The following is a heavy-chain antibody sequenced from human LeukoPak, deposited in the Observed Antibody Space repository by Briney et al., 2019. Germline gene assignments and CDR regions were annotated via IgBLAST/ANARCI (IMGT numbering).Heavy chain of an antibody. CDR2: IIPIFGTA. V-gene: IGHV1-69*06. CDR3: ARAIRGSKIASRYYFYYMDV. Sequence: GASVKVSCKASGGTFSSYAISWVRQAPGQGLEWMGGIIPIFGTANYAQKFRGRVTTTADKSTSTAYMELSSLGSEDTAVYYCARAIRGSKIASRYYFYYMDVWGKGTTVTVSS. J-gene: IGHJ6*03. D-gene: IGHD3-10*01. CDR1: GGTFSSYA.